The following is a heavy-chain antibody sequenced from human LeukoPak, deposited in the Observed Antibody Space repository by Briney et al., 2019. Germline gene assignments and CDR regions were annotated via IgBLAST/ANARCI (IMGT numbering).Heavy chain of an antibody. D-gene: IGHD3-10*01. J-gene: IGHJ5*02. Sequence: GTSRRLSCAATGFAFSSYAMIWVRQAPGRGLEWVSGISGSGGSTYYADSVKGRFTISRDNSKNTLYLQMNSLRAEDTAAYYCAKGYYSSGYNWFDPWGQGTLVTVSS. V-gene: IGHV3-23*01. CDR3: AKGYYSSGYNWFDP. CDR1: GFAFSSYA. CDR2: ISGSGGST.